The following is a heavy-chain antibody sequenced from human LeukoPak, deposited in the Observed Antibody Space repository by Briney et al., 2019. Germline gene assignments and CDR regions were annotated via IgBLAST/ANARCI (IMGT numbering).Heavy chain of an antibody. CDR3: ARDSGTYSAAFDI. CDR1: GGSISSYY. D-gene: IGHD1-26*01. V-gene: IGHV4-59*01. J-gene: IGHJ3*02. Sequence: SETLSLTCTVSGGSISSYYWSWIRQPPGKGLEWIGYVHDSGRTNYNPSLKSRVTISLDTSKNQFSLKLSSVTAADTAVYYCARDSGTYSAAFDIWGQGTMVTVSS. CDR2: VHDSGRT.